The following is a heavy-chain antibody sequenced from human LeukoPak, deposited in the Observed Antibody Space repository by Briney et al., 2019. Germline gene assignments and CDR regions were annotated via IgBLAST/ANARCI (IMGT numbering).Heavy chain of an antibody. CDR1: GYTFTSYA. D-gene: IGHD2-15*01. V-gene: IGHV7-4-1*01. Sequence: ASVKVSCKASGYTFTSYAMNWVRQAPGQGLEWMGWINTNTGNPTYAQGFTGRFVFSLDTSVNTAYLQICSLKAEDTAVYYCARDFKSLCSGGSCYYYYGMDVWGQGTTVTVSS. CDR2: INTNTGNP. J-gene: IGHJ6*02. CDR3: ARDFKSLCSGGSCYYYYGMDV.